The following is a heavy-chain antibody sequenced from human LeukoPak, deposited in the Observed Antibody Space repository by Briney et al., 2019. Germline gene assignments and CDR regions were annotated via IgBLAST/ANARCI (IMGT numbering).Heavy chain of an antibody. Sequence: ASVKVSCKTSGYTFSSYGITWVRQAPGKGLEWMGWISAYNGNIDYAQNLQGRVTMTTDTSTSTAYMELRSLRSDDTAVYYCVRNGSYYGDAFDIWGHGTMVTVSS. CDR3: VRNGSYYGDAFDI. J-gene: IGHJ3*02. V-gene: IGHV1-18*01. CDR2: ISAYNGNI. D-gene: IGHD3-10*01. CDR1: GYTFSSYG.